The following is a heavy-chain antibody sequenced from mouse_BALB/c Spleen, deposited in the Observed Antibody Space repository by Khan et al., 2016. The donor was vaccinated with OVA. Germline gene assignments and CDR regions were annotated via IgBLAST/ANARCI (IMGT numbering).Heavy chain of an antibody. CDR2: VSTGGHYT. CDR1: GFTFSTYG. CDR3: ARLAYYYDSEGFAY. J-gene: IGHJ3*01. Sequence: EVELVESGGDVVKPGGSLKLSCAASGFTFSTYGMSWVRQTPDKRLEWVATVSTGGHYTYYPDTVKGRFTISRANAKNTLYLQMNSLKSEDTAMFYCARLAYYYDSEGFAYWGQGILVTVSA. D-gene: IGHD1-1*01. V-gene: IGHV5-6*01.